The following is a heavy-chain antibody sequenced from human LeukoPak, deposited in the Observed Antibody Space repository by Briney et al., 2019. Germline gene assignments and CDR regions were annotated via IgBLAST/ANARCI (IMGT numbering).Heavy chain of an antibody. CDR3: ARTVTTIDWFDP. CDR2: INPNSGGT. V-gene: IGHV1-2*02. Sequence: ASVKVSCKASGYTFTGYYMHWVRQAPGQGLEWMGWINPNSGGTNYAQKFQGRVTMTRDTSTSTAYMELSRLRSDDTAVYYCARTVTTIDWFDPWGQGTLVTVSS. CDR1: GYTFTGYY. D-gene: IGHD4-11*01. J-gene: IGHJ5*02.